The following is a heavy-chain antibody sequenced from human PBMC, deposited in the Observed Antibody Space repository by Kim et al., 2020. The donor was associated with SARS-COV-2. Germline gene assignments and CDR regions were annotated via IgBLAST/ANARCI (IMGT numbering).Heavy chain of an antibody. Sequence: GGSLRLSCAASGFTFSSYSMNWVRLVPGKGLECISYISGSGTTISYADSVKGGFTISRDNGKKLLYLQMNSLRDEDTAVYYCASDFSDSETSYKRGEYWGQGTPGTVSS. V-gene: IGHV3-48*02. CDR1: GFTFSSYS. D-gene: IGHD3-10*01. J-gene: IGHJ4*02. CDR2: ISGSGTTI. CDR3: ASDFSDSETSYKRGEY.